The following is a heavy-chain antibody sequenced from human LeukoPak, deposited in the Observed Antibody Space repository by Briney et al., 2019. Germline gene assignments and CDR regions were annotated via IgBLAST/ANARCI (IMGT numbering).Heavy chain of an antibody. V-gene: IGHV1-2*06. CDR2: INPNSGGT. CDR1: GYTFTGYY. CDR3: ARGPHYSGSYLYYFDY. J-gene: IGHJ4*02. Sequence: ASVKVSCKASGYTFTGYYMHWVRQAPGQGLEWMGRINPNSGGTNYAQKLQGRVTMTTDTSTSTAYMELRSLRSDDTAVYYCARGPHYSGSYLYYFDYWGQGTLVTVSS. D-gene: IGHD1-26*01.